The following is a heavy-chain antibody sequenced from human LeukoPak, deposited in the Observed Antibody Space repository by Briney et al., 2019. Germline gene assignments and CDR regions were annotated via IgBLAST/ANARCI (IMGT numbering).Heavy chain of an antibody. CDR3: ATLSRYSSSWYYFDY. CDR1: GFTFSSYA. CDR2: ISGSGGST. D-gene: IGHD6-13*01. V-gene: IGHV3-23*01. J-gene: IGHJ4*02. Sequence: GGSLRLSCAASGFTFSSYAMSWDRQAPGKGLEWVSAISGSGGSTYYADSVKGRFTISRDNSKNTLYLQMNSLRAEDTAVYYCATLSRYSSSWYYFDYWGQGTLVTVSS.